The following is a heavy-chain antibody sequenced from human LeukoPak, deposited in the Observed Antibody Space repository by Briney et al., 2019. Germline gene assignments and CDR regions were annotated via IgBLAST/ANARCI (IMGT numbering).Heavy chain of an antibody. J-gene: IGHJ4*02. Sequence: SETLSLTCTVSLDSTTSNFWSWVRQPPGKGLEWIGEIHRSGSPNYNPSLQSRVTLSIDRSRNQIALELSSVTAADTAVYYCASEIFGGYNPGAYWGQGILVTVSS. CDR3: ASEIFGGYNPGAY. CDR1: LDSTTSNF. V-gene: IGHV4-4*02. CDR2: IHRSGSP. D-gene: IGHD3-3*01.